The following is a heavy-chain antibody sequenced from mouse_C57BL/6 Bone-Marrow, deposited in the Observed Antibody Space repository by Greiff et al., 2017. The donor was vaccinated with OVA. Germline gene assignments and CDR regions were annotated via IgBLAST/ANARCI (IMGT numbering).Heavy chain of an antibody. CDR3: ARDDYYWYFDV. V-gene: IGHV7-1*01. CDR2: SRNKANDYTT. Sequence: EVQLMESGGGLVPSGRSLRLSCATSGFTFRAFYMEWVRQAPGKGLEWIAASRNKANDYTTEYSASVKGRFIVSRDTSQSILYLQMNALRAEDTASYYCARDDYYWYFDVWGTGTTVTVSS. CDR1: GFTFRAFY. J-gene: IGHJ1*03.